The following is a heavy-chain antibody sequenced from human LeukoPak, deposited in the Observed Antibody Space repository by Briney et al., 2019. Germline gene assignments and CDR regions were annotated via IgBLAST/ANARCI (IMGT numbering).Heavy chain of an antibody. CDR2: MNPNSGNT. CDR1: GYTFTSYD. Sequence: ASVKVSCKASGYTFTSYDINWVRQATGQGLEWMGWMNPNSGNTGYAQKFQGRVTITRNTSISTAYMELSSLRSEDTAVYYCARGSTVLRYFDWLRSLGGTTPNHAFDYWGQGTLVTVSS. CDR3: ARGSTVLRYFDWLRSLGGTTPNHAFDY. V-gene: IGHV1-8*01. J-gene: IGHJ4*02. D-gene: IGHD3-9*01.